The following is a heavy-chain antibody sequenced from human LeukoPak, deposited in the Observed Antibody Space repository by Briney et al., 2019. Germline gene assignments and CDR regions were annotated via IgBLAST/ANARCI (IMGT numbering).Heavy chain of an antibody. CDR3: ARGVEPLAANTLAY. CDR2: LYSDGNT. Sequence: GGSLRLSCAASGFTVITNDMTWVRQAPGKGLEWVSVLYSDGNTKYADSVQGRFTISRDNSKNTLYLEMNSLSPDDTAVYYCARGVEPLAANTLAYWGQGTLFTASS. CDR1: GFTVITND. D-gene: IGHD1-14*01. V-gene: IGHV3-53*01. J-gene: IGHJ4*02.